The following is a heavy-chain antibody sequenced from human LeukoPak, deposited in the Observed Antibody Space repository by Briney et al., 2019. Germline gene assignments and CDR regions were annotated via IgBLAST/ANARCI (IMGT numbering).Heavy chain of an antibody. CDR3: GRDPKLLSVFGSGYPDY. CDR1: GYTFISYG. Sequence: ASVKVSCKASGYTFISYGISWVRQAPGQGLEWMGWISAYNGNTNYAQKLQGRVTMTTDTSTSTAYMELRSLRSDDTAVYYCGRDPKLLSVFGSGYPDYGGQGPLVTVSS. CDR2: ISAYNGNT. V-gene: IGHV1-18*01. J-gene: IGHJ4*02. D-gene: IGHD3-3*01.